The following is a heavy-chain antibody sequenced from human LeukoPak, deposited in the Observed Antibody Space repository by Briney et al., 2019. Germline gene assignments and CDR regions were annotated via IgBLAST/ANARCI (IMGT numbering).Heavy chain of an antibody. CDR3: ARDLSGVTGYTYGRGIDY. J-gene: IGHJ4*02. D-gene: IGHD5-18*01. Sequence: ASVTVSCKPSGYTFTRYDINRLRLAPRHGSEGMGWMNPNSVNTGYAQKSQGRDTITRNPSISTAYMELSSLRSDDTAVYYCARDLSGVTGYTYGRGIDYWGQGTLVTVSS. CDR2: MNPNSVNT. V-gene: IGHV1-8*01. CDR1: GYTFTRYD.